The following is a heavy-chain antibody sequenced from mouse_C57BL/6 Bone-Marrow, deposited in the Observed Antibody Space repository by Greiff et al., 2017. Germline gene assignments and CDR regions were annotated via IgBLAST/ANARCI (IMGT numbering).Heavy chain of an antibody. CDR3: ARSYCDGSSHDYYAMDY. J-gene: IGHJ4*01. Sequence: QVQLQQSGAELAKPGASVKLSCTASGYTFTSYWMHWVKQRPGQGLEWIGYINPSSGYTKYNQKFKDKATLTADTSSSTASMQLSSLTYEASAVYYCARSYCDGSSHDYYAMDYWGQGTSVTVSS. V-gene: IGHV1-7*01. CDR1: GYTFTSYW. CDR2: INPSSGYT. D-gene: IGHD1-1*01.